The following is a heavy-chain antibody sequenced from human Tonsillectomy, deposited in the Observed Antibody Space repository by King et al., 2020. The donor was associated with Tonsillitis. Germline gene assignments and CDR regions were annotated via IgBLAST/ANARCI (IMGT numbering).Heavy chain of an antibody. V-gene: IGHV3-7*01. Sequence: VQLVESGGGFVQPGGSLRLSCAASGFTFSNYWMTWVRQAPGKGLEWVANIKEDGSVKNSVDSVKGRFTISRDNAKNSVYLQMNSLRAEETAVYFCARDPSPPHDIRGDGYDAFDLWGHGTMVSVSS. CDR1: GFTFSNYW. CDR3: ARDPSPPHDIRGDGYDAFDL. CDR2: IKEDGSVK. J-gene: IGHJ3*01. D-gene: IGHD2-21*01.